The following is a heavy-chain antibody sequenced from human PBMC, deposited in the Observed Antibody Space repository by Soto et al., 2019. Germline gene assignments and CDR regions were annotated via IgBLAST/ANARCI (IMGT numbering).Heavy chain of an antibody. Sequence: QSGGSLRLSCAASGFTFSSYGMHWVRQAPGKGLEWVAVILYDGSNKYYADSVKGRFTLSRDNSKNTLYLQMNSLRAEDTAVYYCAKDSGYSSHWGQGTLVTVSS. CDR2: ILYDGSNK. CDR1: GFTFSSYG. D-gene: IGHD6-13*01. CDR3: AKDSGYSSH. V-gene: IGHV3-30*18. J-gene: IGHJ4*02.